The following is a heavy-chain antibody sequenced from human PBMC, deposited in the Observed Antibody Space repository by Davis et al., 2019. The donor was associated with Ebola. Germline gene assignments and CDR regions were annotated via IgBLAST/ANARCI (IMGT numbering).Heavy chain of an antibody. D-gene: IGHD4-11*01. CDR1: GFTFTSSA. V-gene: IGHV1-58*01. J-gene: IGHJ4*02. Sequence: AASVKVSCKASGFTFTSSAVQWVRQARGQRLEWIGWVVVGKGNTNYAQKFQERVTITRDMSTSTAYMELSSLRSEDTAVYYCARDSDDYSFDYWGQGTLVTVSS. CDR2: VVVGKGNT. CDR3: ARDSDDYSFDY.